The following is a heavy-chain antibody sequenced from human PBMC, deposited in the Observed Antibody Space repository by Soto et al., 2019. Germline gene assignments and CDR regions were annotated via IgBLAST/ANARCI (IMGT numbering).Heavy chain of an antibody. CDR3: AKRTLPAPFPFDY. CDR1: GFTFSNYA. J-gene: IGHJ4*02. Sequence: EVQVLESGGGLVQPGGSLRLSCAASGFTFSNYAMAWVRQAPGKGLEWVSVVSARGDSTNYADSVKGRFSISRDNSKNSLYLQMNSLRAEDTAVYYSAKRTLPAPFPFDYWGPGTLVTVSS. V-gene: IGHV3-23*01. CDR2: VSARGDST.